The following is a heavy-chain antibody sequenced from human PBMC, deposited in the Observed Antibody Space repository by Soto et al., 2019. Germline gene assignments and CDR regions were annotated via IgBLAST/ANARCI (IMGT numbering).Heavy chain of an antibody. V-gene: IGHV1-69*06. Sequence: ASVKVSCKASGGTFSSYAISWVRQAPGQGLEWMGGIIPIFGTANYAQKFQGRVTITADKSTSTAYMELSSLRSEDTAVYYCARRDSDSFYCSSTSCFDPFDYWGQGTLVTVSS. J-gene: IGHJ4*02. CDR1: GGTFSSYA. D-gene: IGHD2-2*01. CDR2: IIPIFGTA. CDR3: ARRDSDSFYCSSTSCFDPFDY.